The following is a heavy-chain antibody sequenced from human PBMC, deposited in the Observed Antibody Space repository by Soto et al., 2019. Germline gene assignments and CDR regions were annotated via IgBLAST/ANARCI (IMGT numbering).Heavy chain of an antibody. Sequence: QVHVVQSGAEVKKPGDSVKVSCKTSGYIFSDYGINWVRQAPGQGLEWMGWISTYSGNANLAQEFQGRVIMTRETSTSTAYMELRSLRSDDTAVYYCAKRTSGTTWGESDYWGQGTLVTVSS. D-gene: IGHD4-17*01. CDR1: GYIFSDYG. CDR3: AKRTSGTTWGESDY. V-gene: IGHV1-18*04. J-gene: IGHJ4*02. CDR2: ISTYSGNA.